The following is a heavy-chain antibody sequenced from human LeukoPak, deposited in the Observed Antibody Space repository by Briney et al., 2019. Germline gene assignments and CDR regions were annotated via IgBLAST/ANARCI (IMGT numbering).Heavy chain of an antibody. CDR3: ARVGKYYYDRTGAFDI. CDR2: IYNSGST. Sequence: KSSETLSLTCTVSGGSISTYYWSWIRQPGGKGLEWIGRIYNSGSTDYNPSLKSRVTMSVDTSKNHFSLKLSSVTAADTAIYYCARVGKYYYDRTGAFDIWGQGTMVTVSS. CDR1: GGSISTYY. D-gene: IGHD3-22*01. V-gene: IGHV4-4*07. J-gene: IGHJ3*02.